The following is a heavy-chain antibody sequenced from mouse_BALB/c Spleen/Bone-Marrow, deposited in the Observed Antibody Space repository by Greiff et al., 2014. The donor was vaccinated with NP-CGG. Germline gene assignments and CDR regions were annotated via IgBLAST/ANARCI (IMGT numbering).Heavy chain of an antibody. CDR3: ARKYYGSSYVWYFDV. CDR2: INPSNGRI. V-gene: IGHV1S81*02. CDR1: GYTFTSYW. J-gene: IGHJ1*01. D-gene: IGHD1-1*01. Sequence: VKLQESGAELVKPGASVKLSCKASGYTFTSYWMQWVKQRPGQGLEWIGEINPSNGRINYNEKFKSKATLTVDKSSSTAYMQLSSLTSEDSAVYCCARKYYGSSYVWYFDVWGAGTTVTVSS.